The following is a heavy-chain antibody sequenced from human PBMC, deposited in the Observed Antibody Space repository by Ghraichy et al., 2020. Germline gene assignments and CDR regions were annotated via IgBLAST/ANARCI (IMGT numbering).Heavy chain of an antibody. CDR2: FSSSGTTI. J-gene: IGHJ6*04. CDR1: EFSISDYY. CDR3: ARDLKVAVPGFDV. D-gene: IGHD6-19*01. Sequence: GGSLRLSCAASEFSISDYYMSWIRQAPGKGLEWISYFSSSGTTIYYADSVKGRFTISRDSAKNSLYLQMNSLRGEDTAVYYCARDLKVAVPGFDVWGKGTTVTVSS. V-gene: IGHV3-11*01.